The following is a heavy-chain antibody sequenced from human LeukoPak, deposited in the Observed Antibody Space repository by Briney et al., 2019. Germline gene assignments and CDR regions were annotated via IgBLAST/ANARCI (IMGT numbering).Heavy chain of an antibody. Sequence: ASETLSLTCTVSGGSISSYYWSWIRQPPGKGLEWIGSIYHSGSTYYNPSLKSRVTISVDTSKNQFSLKLSSVTAADTAVYYCARGSGSSWYPDYFQHWGQGTLVTVSS. V-gene: IGHV4-38-2*02. CDR1: GGSISSYY. D-gene: IGHD6-13*01. J-gene: IGHJ1*01. CDR2: IYHSGST. CDR3: ARGSGSSWYPDYFQH.